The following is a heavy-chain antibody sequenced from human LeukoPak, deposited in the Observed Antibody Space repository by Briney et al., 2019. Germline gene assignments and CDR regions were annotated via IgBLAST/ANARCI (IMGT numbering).Heavy chain of an antibody. V-gene: IGHV4-34*01. CDR1: GGSFSGYY. Sequence: SETLSLTCAVYGGSFSGYYWSWIRQPPRKGLEWIGEINHSGSTNYNPSLKSRVTISVYTSKNQFSLKLSSVTAADTAVYYCARLASRRAYIGYCSGGSCYTDLDYWGQGTLVTVSS. CDR3: ARLASRRAYIGYCSGGSCYTDLDY. CDR2: INHSGST. D-gene: IGHD2-15*01. J-gene: IGHJ4*02.